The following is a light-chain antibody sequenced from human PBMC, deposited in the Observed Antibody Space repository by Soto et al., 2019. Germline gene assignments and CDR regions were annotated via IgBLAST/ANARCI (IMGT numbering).Light chain of an antibody. CDR2: GAS. J-gene: IGKJ1*01. V-gene: IGKV3-15*01. Sequence: EIVMTQSPVTLSVSQGERATLSCWAGQSVSSNLAWYQQKPGQAPRLLIYGASTRATGIPARFTGSGSGTEFTLTISSLQFDDSAVYYCQQYNNWWTFGQGTKVEIK. CDR1: QSVSSN. CDR3: QQYNNWWT.